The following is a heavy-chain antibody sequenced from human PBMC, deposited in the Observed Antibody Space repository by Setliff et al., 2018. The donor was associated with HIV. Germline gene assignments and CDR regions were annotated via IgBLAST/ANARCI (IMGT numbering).Heavy chain of an antibody. Sequence: ETLSLTCAVYGGSLSGDCWSWIRQPPGKGLEWIGEINQSGSTNYDPSLKSRVIISVDTSKNQLSLKLSSVTAADTAMYYCARGRGRTFYYDSSGSRAFDIWGQGTMVTVSS. CDR3: ARGRGRTFYYDSSGSRAFDI. J-gene: IGHJ3*02. D-gene: IGHD3-22*01. CDR1: GGSLSGDC. V-gene: IGHV4-34*01. CDR2: INQSGST.